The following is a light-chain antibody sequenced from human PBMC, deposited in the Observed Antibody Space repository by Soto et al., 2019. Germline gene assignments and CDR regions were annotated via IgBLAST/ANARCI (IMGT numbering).Light chain of an antibody. CDR3: QSYDNSLSDVL. J-gene: IGLJ2*01. V-gene: IGLV1-40*01. CDR2: ANS. CDR1: SSNIGAGYD. Sequence: QAVVTQPPSVSGAPGQRVTISCTGSSSNIGAGYDVHWYQHLPGTAPKLLIQANSNRPSGVPDRFSGSRSGTSASLAITGLQAQDEADYYCQSYDNSLSDVLFGGGTKLTVL.